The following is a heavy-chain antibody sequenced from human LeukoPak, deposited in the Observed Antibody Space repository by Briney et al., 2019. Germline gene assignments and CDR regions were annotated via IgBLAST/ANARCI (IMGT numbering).Heavy chain of an antibody. CDR2: IYYSGDT. V-gene: IGHV4-39*01. Sequence: SETLSLTCIISGGSISSSSYYWGWIRQPPGKGLEWIGGIYYSGDTHYNPSLKSRVTISVDTSKNQFSLKLNSVTAADTAVYYCAKNFGRPVHSTLYGMDVWGQGTKVTVSS. CDR3: AKNFGRPVHSTLYGMDV. CDR1: GGSISSSSYY. J-gene: IGHJ6*02. D-gene: IGHD2-2*01.